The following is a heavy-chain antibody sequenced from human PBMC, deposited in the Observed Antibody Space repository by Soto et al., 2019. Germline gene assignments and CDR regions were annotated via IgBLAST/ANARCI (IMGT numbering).Heavy chain of an antibody. V-gene: IGHV1-2*02. CDR1: GYTFSGFY. CDR3: ACAAVTGTARLDF. CDR2: INPNSGGT. Sequence: ASVKVSCKASGYTFSGFYMHLVRQAPGQGLEWMGWINPNSGGTKSAEKFQGRVTMTRDTSISTAYMELSRLTSDDTAVYYCACAAVTGTARLDFWGQGPHFTVSS. J-gene: IGHJ4*02. D-gene: IGHD6-19*01.